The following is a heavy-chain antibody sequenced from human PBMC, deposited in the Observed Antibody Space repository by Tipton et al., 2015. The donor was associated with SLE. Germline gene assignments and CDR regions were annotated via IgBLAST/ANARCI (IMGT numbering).Heavy chain of an antibody. CDR3: ASVMITFGGVIGDAFDI. D-gene: IGHD3-16*02. J-gene: IGHJ3*02. V-gene: IGHV4-59*01. CDR2: IYYSGST. Sequence: TLSLTCTVSGGSISSYYWSWIRQPPGKGLEWIGYIYYSGSTNYNPSLKSRVTISVDTSKNQFSLKLSSVTAADTAVYYCASVMITFGGVIGDAFDIWGQGTMVTASS. CDR1: GGSISSYY.